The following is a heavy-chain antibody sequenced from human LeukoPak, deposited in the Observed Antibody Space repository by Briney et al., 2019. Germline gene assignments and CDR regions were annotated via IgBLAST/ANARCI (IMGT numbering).Heavy chain of an antibody. CDR1: GYTFTGYY. CDR2: INPNSGGT. CDR3: ARAISLVGATLDY. D-gene: IGHD1-26*01. V-gene: IGHV1-2*02. J-gene: IGHJ4*02. Sequence: ASVKVSCKASGYTFTGYYMHWVRQAPGQGLEWMGWINPNSGGTNYAQKFQGRVTMTRDTSISTAYMELSRLRSDDTAVYYCARAISLVGATLDYWGQGTLVTVSS.